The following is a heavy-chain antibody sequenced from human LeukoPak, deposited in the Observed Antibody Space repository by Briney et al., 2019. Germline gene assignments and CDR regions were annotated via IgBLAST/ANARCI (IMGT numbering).Heavy chain of an antibody. Sequence: SVKVSCKASGGTFSSYSITWVRQAPGRGLEWMGGIMPLFNTANYAQQFQGRVTITTDESTSTAYMELSSLRFEDTAMYYCARVDRYHYYLDVWGKGTTVTVSS. J-gene: IGHJ6*03. CDR3: ARVDRYHYYLDV. CDR1: GGTFSSYS. V-gene: IGHV1-69*05. CDR2: IMPLFNTA.